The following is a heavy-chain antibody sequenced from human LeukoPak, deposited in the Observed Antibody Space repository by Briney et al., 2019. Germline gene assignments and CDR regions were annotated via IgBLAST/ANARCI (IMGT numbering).Heavy chain of an antibody. Sequence: GGSLRLSCAASGFTFDDYGMSWVRQAPGKGLEWVSGINWNGGSTGYADSVKGRFTISRDNSKNTLYLQMNSLRAEDTAVYYCARVTYSASSISVDGFDIWGQGTMVTVSS. V-gene: IGHV3-20*04. CDR3: ARVTYSASSISVDGFDI. D-gene: IGHD6-6*01. J-gene: IGHJ3*02. CDR1: GFTFDDYG. CDR2: INWNGGST.